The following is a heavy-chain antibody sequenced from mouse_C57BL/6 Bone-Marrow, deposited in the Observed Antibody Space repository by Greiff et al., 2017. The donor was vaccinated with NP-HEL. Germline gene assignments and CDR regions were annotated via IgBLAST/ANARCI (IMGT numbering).Heavy chain of an antibody. Sequence: VQLQQSGAELARPGASVKLSCKASGYTFTSYGISWVKQRTGQGLEWIGEIYPRSGNTYYNEKFKGKATLTADKSSSTAYMELRSLTSEDSAVYFCALKDYDGFAYWGQGTLVTVSA. J-gene: IGHJ3*01. CDR2: IYPRSGNT. CDR3: ALKDYDGFAY. V-gene: IGHV1-81*01. D-gene: IGHD2-4*01. CDR1: GYTFTSYG.